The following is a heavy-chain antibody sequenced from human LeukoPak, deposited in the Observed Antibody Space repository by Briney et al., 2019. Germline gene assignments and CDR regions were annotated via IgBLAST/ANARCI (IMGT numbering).Heavy chain of an antibody. CDR1: GFTFSSYG. J-gene: IGHJ4*02. CDR3: AKAPRRWLQLYYFDY. V-gene: IGHV3-23*01. D-gene: IGHD5-24*01. Sequence: GGSLRLSCAAPGFTFSSYGMSWVRQAPGKGLEWVSAISGSGGSTYYADSVKGRFTISRDDSKNTLYLQMNSLRAEDTAVYYCAKAPRRWLQLYYFDYWGQGTLVTVSS. CDR2: ISGSGGST.